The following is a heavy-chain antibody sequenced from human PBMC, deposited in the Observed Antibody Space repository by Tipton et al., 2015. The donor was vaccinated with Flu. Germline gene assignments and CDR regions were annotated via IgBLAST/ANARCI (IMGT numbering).Heavy chain of an antibody. CDR2: ISAYNGNT. V-gene: IGHV1-18*04. Sequence: QSGPEVKKPGASVKVSCKASGYTFTSYGISWVRQAPGQGLEWMGWISAYNGNTNYAQKLQGRVTMTTDTSTSTAYMELRSLRSDDTAVYYCARDRHPLYCSSTSCPEAFDIWGQGTMVTVSS. CDR1: GYTFTSYG. J-gene: IGHJ3*02. CDR3: ARDRHPLYCSSTSCPEAFDI. D-gene: IGHD2-2*01.